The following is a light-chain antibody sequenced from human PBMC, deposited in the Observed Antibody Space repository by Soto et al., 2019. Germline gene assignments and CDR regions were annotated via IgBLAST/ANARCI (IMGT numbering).Light chain of an antibody. J-gene: IGKJ5*01. CDR1: QSVSSTY. CDR3: QQYGSSPPIT. CDR2: GAS. Sequence: ENVLTQSPGTLSLSPGKRATLSCRASQSVSSTYLAWYQQKPGQAPRPLIYGASSRATGIPDRFSGSGSGTDFTLTIRRLESEDFAVYYCQQYGSSPPITVGQGKRLEIK. V-gene: IGKV3-20*01.